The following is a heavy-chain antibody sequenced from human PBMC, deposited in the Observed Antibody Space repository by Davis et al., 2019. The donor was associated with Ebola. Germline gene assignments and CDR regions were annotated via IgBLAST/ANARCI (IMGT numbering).Heavy chain of an antibody. CDR1: GDSVFGKNGA. CDR3: ARGWLRGYLDY. J-gene: IGHJ4*02. V-gene: IGHV6-1*01. Sequence: HSQTLSLTCAISGDSVFGKNGAWNWIRQSPSRGPEWLGRTYYNSKWYNDYALSVKSRITINPDTSKNQFSLQLTSVTPEDTAVYYCARGWLRGYLDYWGQGILVTVSS. D-gene: IGHD5-12*01. CDR2: TYYNSKWYN.